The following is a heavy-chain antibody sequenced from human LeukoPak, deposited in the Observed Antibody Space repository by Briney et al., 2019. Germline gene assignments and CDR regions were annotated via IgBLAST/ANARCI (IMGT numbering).Heavy chain of an antibody. V-gene: IGHV3-30*04. Sequence: GGSLRLSCAASVFTFSSYAMHWVRQAPGKGLEWVAVISYDGSNKYYADSVKGRFTISRDNSKNTLYLQMNSLRAEDTAVYYCARGGVLLWFGELSHYYFDYWGQGTLVTVSS. CDR3: ARGGVLLWFGELSHYYFDY. D-gene: IGHD3-10*01. J-gene: IGHJ4*02. CDR2: ISYDGSNK. CDR1: VFTFSSYA.